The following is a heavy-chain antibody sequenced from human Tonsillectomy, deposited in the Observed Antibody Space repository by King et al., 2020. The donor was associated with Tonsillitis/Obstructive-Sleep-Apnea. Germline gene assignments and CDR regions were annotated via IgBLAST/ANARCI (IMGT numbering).Heavy chain of an antibody. V-gene: IGHV4-59*08. J-gene: IGHJ2*01. CDR3: ASWEEVRYFDL. CDR1: GGSISSYY. CDR2: IYYSGST. D-gene: IGHD1-26*01. Sequence: QLQESGPGLVKPSETLSLTCTVSGGSISSYYWSWIRQPPGKGLEWIVYIYYSGSTNYNPSLKSRVTISVDTSKNQFSLKLSSVTAADTAVYYCASWEEVRYFDLWGRGTLVTVSS.